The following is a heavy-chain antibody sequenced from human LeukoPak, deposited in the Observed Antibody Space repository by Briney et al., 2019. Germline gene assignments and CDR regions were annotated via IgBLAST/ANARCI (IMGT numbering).Heavy chain of an antibody. CDR1: GFTFSSYA. CDR2: ISGSGGST. V-gene: IGHV3-23*01. Sequence: PGGSLRLSCVASGFTFSSYAMSWVRQAPGRGLEWVSSISGSGGSTYYADSVKGRFTISRDSSKNTLYLQMNSLRAEDTAVYYCARSSSSGWYPHYYFDYWGQGTLVTVSS. D-gene: IGHD6-19*01. J-gene: IGHJ4*02. CDR3: ARSSSSGWYPHYYFDY.